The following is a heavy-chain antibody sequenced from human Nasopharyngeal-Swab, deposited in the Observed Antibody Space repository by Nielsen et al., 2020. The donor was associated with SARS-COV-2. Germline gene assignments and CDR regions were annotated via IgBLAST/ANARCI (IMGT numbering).Heavy chain of an antibody. CDR3: ANSIR. J-gene: IGHJ4*02. D-gene: IGHD5-12*01. CDR2: ISYDGSNK. CDR1: GFTFSSYA. Sequence: GESLKISCAASGFTFSSYAMHWVRQAPGKGLEWVAVISYDGSNKYYADSVKGRFTISRDNSKNTLYLQMNSLRAEDTAVYYCANSIRWGQGTLVTVSS. V-gene: IGHV3-30-3*01.